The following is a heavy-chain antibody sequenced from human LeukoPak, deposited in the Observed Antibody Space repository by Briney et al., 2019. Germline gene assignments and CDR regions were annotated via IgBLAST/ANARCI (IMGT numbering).Heavy chain of an antibody. V-gene: IGHV3-48*03. Sequence: GGSLRLSCAASGFTFSSYEMNWVRQAPGKELEWGSYISSSGSTIYYADSVKGRFTIYRDNAKNSLYLQMTSLRAEDTAVYYCASQTGYCSSTSCSVDYWGQGTLVTVSS. CDR2: ISSSGSTI. J-gene: IGHJ4*02. CDR1: GFTFSSYE. D-gene: IGHD2-2*01. CDR3: ASQTGYCSSTSCSVDY.